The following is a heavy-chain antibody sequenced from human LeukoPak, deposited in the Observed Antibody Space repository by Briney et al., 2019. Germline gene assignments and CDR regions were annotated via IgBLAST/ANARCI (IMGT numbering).Heavy chain of an antibody. CDR3: ARDSPTVGSGYPSRKINFPYYFDY. V-gene: IGHV1-18*01. D-gene: IGHD3-22*01. CDR1: GYTFINFG. CDR2: ISANNEDR. J-gene: IGHJ4*02. Sequence: ASVKVSCKASGYTFINFGISGVRQAAGQGGEGMGGISANNEDRKYAQKVQGRVTMTTDTSTNTVYMELRSLRSDDTAVYYCARDSPTVGSGYPSRKINFPYYFDYWGQGTLVTVSS.